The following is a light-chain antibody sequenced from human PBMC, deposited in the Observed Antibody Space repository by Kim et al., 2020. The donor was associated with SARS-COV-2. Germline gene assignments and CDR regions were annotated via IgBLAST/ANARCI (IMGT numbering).Light chain of an antibody. V-gene: IGLV1-40*01. CDR2: GHT. CDR3: QSYDNSLNSYV. Sequence: QRVTISCTGTFSNIGAGYDVHWYQQLPGAAPKLLIYGHTNRPSGVPDRFSGSKSDTSASLAITGLQPADEADYYCQSYDNSLNSYVFGTGTKVTVL. CDR1: FSNIGAGYD. J-gene: IGLJ1*01.